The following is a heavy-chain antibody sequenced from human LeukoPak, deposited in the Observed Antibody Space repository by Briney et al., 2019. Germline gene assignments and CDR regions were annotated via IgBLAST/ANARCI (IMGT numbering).Heavy chain of an antibody. CDR3: ARGPNLQWELPDQYFQH. D-gene: IGHD1-26*01. V-gene: IGHV1-8*01. J-gene: IGHJ1*01. Sequence: ASVKVSCKASGYTFTSYDINWVRQATGQGLEWMGWMNPNGGNTGYAQKFQGRVTMTRNTSISTAYMELSSLRSEDTAVYYCARGPNLQWELPDQYFQHWGQGTLVTVSS. CDR2: MNPNGGNT. CDR1: GYTFTSYD.